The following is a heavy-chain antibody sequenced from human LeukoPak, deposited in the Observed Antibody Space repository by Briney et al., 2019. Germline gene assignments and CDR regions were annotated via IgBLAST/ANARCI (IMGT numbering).Heavy chain of an antibody. J-gene: IGHJ3*02. CDR1: GFTFSYFG. CDR3: ARVGHDYGDSDI. CDR2: MIIASETK. V-gene: IGHV3-48*01. D-gene: IGHD4-17*01. Sequence: PGGSLRLSCAASGFTFSYFGMNWVRQAPGKGLEWVSYMIIASETKYYADSVKGRFTMSTDHAKNSVYLHMSSLRVEDTAVYYCARVGHDYGDSDIWGPGTMVTVSP.